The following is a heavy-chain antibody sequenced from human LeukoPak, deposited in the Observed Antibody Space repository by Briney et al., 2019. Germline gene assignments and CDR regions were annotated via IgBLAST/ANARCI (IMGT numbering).Heavy chain of an antibody. J-gene: IGHJ4*02. Sequence: GGSLRPSCAASGFTFSSYAMSWVRQAPGKGLEWVSAISGSGGSTYYADSVKGRFTISRDNSKNMLYLQMNSLRAEDTAVYYCAKPYSSSWYGVPNGDYWGQGTLVTVSS. V-gene: IGHV3-23*01. CDR3: AKPYSSSWYGVPNGDY. CDR1: GFTFSSYA. CDR2: ISGSGGST. D-gene: IGHD6-13*01.